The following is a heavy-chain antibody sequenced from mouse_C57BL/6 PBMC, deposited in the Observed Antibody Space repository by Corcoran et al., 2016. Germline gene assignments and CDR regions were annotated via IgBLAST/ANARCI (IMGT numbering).Heavy chain of an antibody. J-gene: IGHJ2*01. Sequence: EVQLQQSGPELVKPGASVKISCKASGYTFTDYYMNWVKQSHGKSLEWIGDINPNNGGTSYNQKFKGKATLTVDKSSSTAYMELRSLTSEDSAVYYCARPNSPNYYGSSYWGQGTTLTVSS. CDR1: GYTFTDYY. CDR3: ARPNSPNYYGSSY. V-gene: IGHV1-26*01. CDR2: INPNNGGT. D-gene: IGHD1-1*01.